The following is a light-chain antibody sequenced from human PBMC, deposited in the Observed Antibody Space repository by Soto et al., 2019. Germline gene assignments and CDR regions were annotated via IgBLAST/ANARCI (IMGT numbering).Light chain of an antibody. CDR3: AAWDGSLNGYV. CDR1: SSNIGRNT. V-gene: IGLV1-44*01. Sequence: QSVLTQPPSASETPGQRVTMSCSGSSSNIGRNTVNWYQQVPGTAPKLLIYNNSQWPSRVPDRFSGSKSGTSASLAISGLRSEDEADYYCAAWDGSLNGYVFGTGTKVTVL. J-gene: IGLJ1*01. CDR2: NNS.